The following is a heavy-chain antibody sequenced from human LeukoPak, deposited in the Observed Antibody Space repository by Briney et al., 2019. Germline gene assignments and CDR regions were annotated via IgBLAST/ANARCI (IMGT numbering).Heavy chain of an antibody. CDR3: ARNYGDYAPFLDY. D-gene: IGHD4-17*01. J-gene: IGHJ4*02. V-gene: IGHV3-72*01. CDR2: VRNKANGYRT. CDR1: GFTLSDHY. Sequence: GGSLRLSCAASGFTLSDHYMDWVRQAPGKGLEWVGRVRNKANGYRTEYAASVEGRFTVSGDASKNSLYLQMNSLRAEDTAVYYCARNYGDYAPFLDYWGQGTLVTVSS.